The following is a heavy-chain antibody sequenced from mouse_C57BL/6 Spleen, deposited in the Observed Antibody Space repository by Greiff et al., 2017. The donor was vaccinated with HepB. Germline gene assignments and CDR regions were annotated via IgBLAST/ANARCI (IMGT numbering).Heavy chain of an antibody. CDR3: ARRGDSSGYPYYYAMDY. V-gene: IGHV1-54*01. Sequence: QLQQSGAELVRPGTSVKVSCKASGYAFTNYLIEWVKQRPGQGLEWIGVINPGSGGTNYNEKFKGKATLTADKSSSTAYMQLSSLTSEDSAVYFCARRGDSSGYPYYYAMDYWGQGTSVTVAS. D-gene: IGHD3-2*02. CDR2: INPGSGGT. J-gene: IGHJ4*01. CDR1: GYAFTNYL.